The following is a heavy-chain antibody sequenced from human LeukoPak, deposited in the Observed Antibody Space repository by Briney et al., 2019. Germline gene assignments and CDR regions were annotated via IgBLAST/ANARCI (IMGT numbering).Heavy chain of an antibody. CDR2: IRGYNGQT. CDR3: AKDQRWESPHYLDS. CDR1: GFNFGNND. D-gene: IGHD1-26*01. J-gene: IGHJ4*02. Sequence: GGSLRLSCAASGFNFGNNDMNWVRQTPGKGLEWVSGIRGYNGQTYYADSVKGRFTISRDKSVDTVYLQMNGLKTEDTAVYYCAKDQRWESPHYLDSWGQGTLVTVSS. V-gene: IGHV3-23*01.